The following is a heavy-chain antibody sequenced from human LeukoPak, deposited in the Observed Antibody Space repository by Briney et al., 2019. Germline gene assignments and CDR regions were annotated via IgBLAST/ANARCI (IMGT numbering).Heavy chain of an antibody. CDR1: GFTFSSYG. D-gene: IGHD6-13*01. J-gene: IGHJ4*02. CDR3: AKVVGYTRSWYFDY. Sequence: WGSLSLSCTASGFTFSSYGMSWVRQAPGKGLEWVSGISSSGGGTYYADSVKGRFTISRDNSKNTLYLQMNSLRGEDTAVYYCAKVVGYTRSWYFDYWARRTLVTVSS. CDR2: ISSSGGGT. V-gene: IGHV3-23*01.